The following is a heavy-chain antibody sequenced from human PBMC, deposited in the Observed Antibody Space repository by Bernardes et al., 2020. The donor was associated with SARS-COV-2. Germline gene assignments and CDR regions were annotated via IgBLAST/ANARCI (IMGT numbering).Heavy chain of an antibody. CDR2: IYYSGLT. CDR1: GGSISSDGYY. CDR3: AGSARYYQDTRD. D-gene: IGHD3-9*01. Sequence: SETLSLTCTVSGGSISSDGYYWIWLRQLPGQGLEWVVYIYYSGLTSYNPSLRSLVTISRDTSKNQLSLKMTSVTAADTAVYYCAGSARYYQDTRDWGQGTLDTVS. J-gene: IGHJ4*02. V-gene: IGHV4-31*01.